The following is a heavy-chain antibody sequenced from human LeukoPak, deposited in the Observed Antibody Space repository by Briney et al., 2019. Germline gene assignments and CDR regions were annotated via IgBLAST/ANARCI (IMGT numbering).Heavy chain of an antibody. CDR1: GYTFTSYY. J-gene: IGHJ4*02. V-gene: IGHV1-69*13. CDR3: ASRRDLRGSGSYYIFDY. CDR2: IIPIFGTA. D-gene: IGHD3-10*01. Sequence: GASVKVSCKASGYTFTSYYMHWVRQAPGQGLEWMGGIIPIFGTANYAQKFQGRVTITADESTSTAYMELSSLRSEDTAVYYCASRRDLRGSGSYYIFDYWGQGTLVTVSS.